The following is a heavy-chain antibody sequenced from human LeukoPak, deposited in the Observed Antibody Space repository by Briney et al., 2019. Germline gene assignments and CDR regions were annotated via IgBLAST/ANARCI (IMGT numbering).Heavy chain of an antibody. CDR1: GFTFSSYG. Sequence: GGSPRLSCAASGFTFSSYGMHWVRQAPGKGLEWVAFIRYDGSNKYYADSVKGRFTISRDNSKNTLYLQMNSLRAEDTAVYYCAKDLWDQLSGHCPFDYWGQGTLVTVSS. D-gene: IGHD2-21*02. J-gene: IGHJ4*02. CDR2: IRYDGSNK. V-gene: IGHV3-30*02. CDR3: AKDLWDQLSGHCPFDY.